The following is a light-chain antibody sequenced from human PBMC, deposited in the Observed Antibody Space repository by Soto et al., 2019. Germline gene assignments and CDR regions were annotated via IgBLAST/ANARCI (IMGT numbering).Light chain of an antibody. CDR1: QSVSSSY. CDR2: GAS. CDR3: QQYGSSPQT. V-gene: IGKV3-20*01. J-gene: IGKJ1*01. Sequence: EIVLTQSPGTLSLSPGERATLSCRTSQSVSSSYLAWYQQKPGQAPRLLIYGASSRATGIPGRFSGSRSGTDFTLTISRLEPEDFAVYYCQQYGSSPQTFGQGTKV.